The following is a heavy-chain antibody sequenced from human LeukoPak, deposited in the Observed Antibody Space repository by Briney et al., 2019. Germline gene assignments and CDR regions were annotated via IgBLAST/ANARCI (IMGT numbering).Heavy chain of an antibody. J-gene: IGHJ4*02. D-gene: IGHD1-26*01. CDR2: IYYSGST. CDR1: GGSISTHY. CDR3: ARHTVGATGSFDY. V-gene: IGHV4-59*08. Sequence: SETLSLTCTVSGGSISTHYWSWIRQSPGKGLEWIGYIYYSGSTVYNPSLKSRVTISVDTSKNQLSLKLSSVTAADTAVYYCARHTVGATGSFDYWGQGTLVTVSS.